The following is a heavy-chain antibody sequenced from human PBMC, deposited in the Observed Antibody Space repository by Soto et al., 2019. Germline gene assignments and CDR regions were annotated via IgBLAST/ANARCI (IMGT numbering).Heavy chain of an antibody. CDR1: GFSFSNYA. Sequence: EVHLLETGGGLVQPGGSLRLSCAGSGFSFSNYAMTWVRQAPGKGLEWVSSISGSGATTYYADSVQGRFTISRDNSKNRLSLQMYSLRAEDTAVYYCAKGDCSGGSCYRGFDYWGQGTLVTVSS. D-gene: IGHD2-15*01. V-gene: IGHV3-23*01. J-gene: IGHJ4*02. CDR2: ISGSGATT. CDR3: AKGDCSGGSCYRGFDY.